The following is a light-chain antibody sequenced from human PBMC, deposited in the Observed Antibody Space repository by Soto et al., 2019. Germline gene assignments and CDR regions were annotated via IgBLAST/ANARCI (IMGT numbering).Light chain of an antibody. J-gene: IGKJ4*01. Sequence: EIVMTQSPVTLSVSPGERATLSCRASQSVSTNLAWYQQKPGQAPRLLIYGASTRATGIPARFSGSGSGTEFTLTISSVQSEDFAVYYCQQYDIASGFGGGTRVEI. V-gene: IGKV3-15*01. CDR2: GAS. CDR3: QQYDIASG. CDR1: QSVSTN.